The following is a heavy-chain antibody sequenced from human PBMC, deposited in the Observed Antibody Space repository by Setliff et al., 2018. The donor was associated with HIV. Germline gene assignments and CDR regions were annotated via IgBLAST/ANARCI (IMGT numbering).Heavy chain of an antibody. CDR1: GFTFSTFS. Sequence: PGGSLRLSCAASGFTFSTFSMSWVRQAPGKGLEWVSSITSGSTVYYADSVKGRFTISRDNTRNSLYLQMSSLRAEDTAVYYCARLTRPGGYNYALDYWGQGTQVTVSS. J-gene: IGHJ4*02. V-gene: IGHV3-21*01. CDR3: ARLTRPGGYNYALDY. CDR2: ITSGSTV. D-gene: IGHD5-18*01.